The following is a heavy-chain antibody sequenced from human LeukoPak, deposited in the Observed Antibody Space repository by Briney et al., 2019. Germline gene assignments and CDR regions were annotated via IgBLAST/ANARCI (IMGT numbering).Heavy chain of an antibody. Sequence: PSETLSLTCTVSGGPISSSSYYWGWIRQPPGKGLEWIGSIYYSGSTYYNPSLKSRVTISVDTSKNQFSLKLSSVTAADTAVYYCARPVAGVYYFDYWGQGTLVTVSS. J-gene: IGHJ4*02. CDR3: ARPVAGVYYFDY. CDR1: GGPISSSSYY. CDR2: IYYSGST. V-gene: IGHV4-39*01. D-gene: IGHD6-19*01.